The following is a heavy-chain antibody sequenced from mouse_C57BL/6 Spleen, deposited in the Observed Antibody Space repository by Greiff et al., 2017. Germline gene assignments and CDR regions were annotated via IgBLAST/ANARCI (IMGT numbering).Heavy chain of an antibody. V-gene: IGHV1-82*01. CDR2: IYPGDGDT. D-gene: IGHD2-4*01. J-gene: IGHJ1*03. Sequence: VQLQQSGPELVKPGASVKISCKASGYAFSSSWMNWVKQRPGKGLEWIGRIYPGDGDTNYNGKFKGKATLTADKSSRTAYMQLISLTSEDSAVYFCARDYYDYAWYFDVWGTGTTVTVSS. CDR3: ARDYYDYAWYFDV. CDR1: GYAFSSSW.